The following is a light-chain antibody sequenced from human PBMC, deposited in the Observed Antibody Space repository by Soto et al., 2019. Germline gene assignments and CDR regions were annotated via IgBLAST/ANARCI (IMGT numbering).Light chain of an antibody. J-gene: IGLJ1*01. Sequence: QSVLTQPPSASGTPGQRVTISCSGSSSNIGSNTVNWYQQLPGTDPKLLIYSNNQRPSGVPDRFSGSKSGTSASLAISGLQSEDEADYYCATWDDSLNGDVFGTGTKLTVL. V-gene: IGLV1-44*01. CDR1: SSNIGSNT. CDR2: SNN. CDR3: ATWDDSLNGDV.